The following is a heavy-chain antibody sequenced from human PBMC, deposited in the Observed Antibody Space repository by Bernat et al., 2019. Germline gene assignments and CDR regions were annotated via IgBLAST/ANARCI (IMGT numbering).Heavy chain of an antibody. D-gene: IGHD1/OR15-1a*01. V-gene: IGHV4-31*03. CDR2: IHYTGST. J-gene: IGHJ6*02. CDR3: AGWDWNTYYYYTLDV. CDR1: GGSVNSGGYY. Sequence: QVQLQESGPGLVKPSQTLSLTCTVSGGSVNSGGYYWSWTRQLPGKGLEWIGYIHYTGSTYYNPSLTSRVSMSIDTSKNQFSLKLNSMTAADTAVYYCAGWDWNTYYYYTLDVWGQGTTVTVSS.